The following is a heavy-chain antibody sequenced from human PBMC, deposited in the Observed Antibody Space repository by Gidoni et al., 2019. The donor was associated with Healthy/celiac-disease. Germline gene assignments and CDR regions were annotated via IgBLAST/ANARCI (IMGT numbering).Heavy chain of an antibody. Sequence: EVQLVESGGGLVTPGGSLRLSCAASGFTFSNAWMSWVRQAPGKGLEWVGRIKSKTDGGTTDYAAPVKGRFTISRDDSKNTLYLQMNSLKTEDTAVYYCTTDNKGYGDYVFFGGQGTLVTVSS. CDR1: GFTFSNAW. CDR2: IKSKTDGGTT. CDR3: TTDNKGYGDYVFF. J-gene: IGHJ4*02. V-gene: IGHV3-15*01. D-gene: IGHD4-17*01.